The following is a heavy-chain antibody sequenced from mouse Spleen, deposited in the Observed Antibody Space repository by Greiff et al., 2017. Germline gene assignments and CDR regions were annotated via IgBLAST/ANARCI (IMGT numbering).Heavy chain of an antibody. V-gene: IGHV5-12*01. CDR1: GFTFSDYY. D-gene: IGHD2-1*01. Sequence: EVKLMESGGGLVQPGGSLKLSCAASGFTFSDYYMYWVRQTPEKRLEWVAYISNGGGSTYYPDTVKGRFTISRDNAKNTLYLQMSRLKSEDTAMYYCARQIYYGNYFDYWGQGTTLTVSS. CDR2: ISNGGGST. J-gene: IGHJ2*01. CDR3: ARQIYYGNYFDY.